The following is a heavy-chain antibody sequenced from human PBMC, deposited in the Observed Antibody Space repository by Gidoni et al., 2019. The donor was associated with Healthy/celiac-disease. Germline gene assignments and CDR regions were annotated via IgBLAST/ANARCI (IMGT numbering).Heavy chain of an antibody. J-gene: IGHJ4*02. CDR3: ARQTGLYDSSVVYFDY. CDR1: GGTFSSYA. Sequence: QVQLVQSGAEVKKPGSSLKVSCKASGGTFSSYAISWVRQAPGQGLEWMGGIIPIFGTANYEQKFQGRVRITADESTSTAYMELSSLRSEDTAVYYCARQTGLYDSSVVYFDYWGQGTLVTVSS. CDR2: IIPIFGTA. D-gene: IGHD3-22*01. V-gene: IGHV1-69*01.